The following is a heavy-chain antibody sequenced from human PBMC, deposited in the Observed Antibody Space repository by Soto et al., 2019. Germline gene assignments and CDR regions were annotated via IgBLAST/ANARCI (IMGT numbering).Heavy chain of an antibody. CDR2: ITHIGNT. CDR1: GGSFSGYY. V-gene: IGHV4-34*01. D-gene: IGHD3-22*01. Sequence: QVQLQQWGAGLLKPSETLSLTCGVYGGSFSGYYWSWIRQPPGKGLVWIGEITHIGNTKYSPSLTSRATIAVDTSENQFSAKLSSATAADTAVYYCARCEYDRSGPIDYWGQGILVTVSS. J-gene: IGHJ4*02. CDR3: ARCEYDRSGPIDY.